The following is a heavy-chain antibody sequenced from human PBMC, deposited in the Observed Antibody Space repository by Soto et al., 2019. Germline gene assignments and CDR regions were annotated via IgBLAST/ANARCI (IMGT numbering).Heavy chain of an antibody. D-gene: IGHD1-1*01. CDR1: GFTFNGAW. CDR2: IGIGSSTK. J-gene: IGHJ4*02. CDR3: ARCNAGTTGCLDL. V-gene: IGHV3-48*01. Sequence: GSLRLSCVASGFTFNGAWMTWVRQAPGRGPEWVSYIGIGSSTKYYADSVKGRFTISRDNAKNSLYLQMNSLRAEDTAVYYCARCNAGTTGCLDLWGQGTPVTVSS.